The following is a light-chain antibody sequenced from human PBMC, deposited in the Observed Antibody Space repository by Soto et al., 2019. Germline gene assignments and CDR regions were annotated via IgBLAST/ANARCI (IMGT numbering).Light chain of an antibody. CDR3: QQYNEWPLT. J-gene: IGKJ4*01. CDR2: GAS. V-gene: IGKV3-15*01. Sequence: DIVMTQSPDSLSVSPGERATLSCRASQSVGINLAWFQQKPGQAPRLLIYGASTRATGIPARFSGSGSGTDFTLTISSLQSEDFAVYYCQQYNEWPLTFGGGTTVEIK. CDR1: QSVGIN.